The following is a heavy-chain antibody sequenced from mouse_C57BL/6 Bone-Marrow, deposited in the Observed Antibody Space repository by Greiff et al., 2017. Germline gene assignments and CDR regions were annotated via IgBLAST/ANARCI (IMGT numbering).Heavy chain of an antibody. CDR3: ERYEYGDFDY. J-gene: IGHJ2*01. D-gene: IGHD1-2*01. V-gene: IGHV1-80*01. CDR2: IYPGDGDT. CDR1: GYAFSSYW. Sequence: QVQLQQSGAELVKPGASVKISCKASGYAFSSYWMNWVKQRPGKGLAWIGQIYPGDGDTNYNGKFKGKATLTADKSSSTAYMQLSSLTSADSAVYLCERYEYGDFDYWGQGTTLTVSS.